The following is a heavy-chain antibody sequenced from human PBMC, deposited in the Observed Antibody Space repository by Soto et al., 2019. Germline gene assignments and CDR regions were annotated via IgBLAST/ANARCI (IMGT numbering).Heavy chain of an antibody. Sequence: DVQLLDSGGGLVQPGGSLRLSCAASGFIFSNYVMSWVRQTPGKGLEWVSGISGRGDNTYYADSVKARFTVSRDNSKNTLYLQMDSLRAEDTAVYYCAKTPLRVGPIAYWGQGTLVTVSS. CDR2: ISGRGDNT. CDR1: GFIFSNYV. V-gene: IGHV3-23*01. D-gene: IGHD2-15*01. CDR3: AKTPLRVGPIAY. J-gene: IGHJ4*02.